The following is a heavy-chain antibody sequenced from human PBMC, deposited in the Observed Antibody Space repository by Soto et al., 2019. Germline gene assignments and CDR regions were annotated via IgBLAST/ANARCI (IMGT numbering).Heavy chain of an antibody. CDR1: GGSITTNNW. J-gene: IGHJ4*02. Sequence: SETLSLTCDVSGGSITTNNWWMWVRQAPGQGLEWIGEIYHSGITNYNPSLKSRVTMSVDNSKNQFSLKLSSVTAADTALYYCARGGYYDSSGYLDYWGQGTLVTVSS. CDR2: IYHSGIT. V-gene: IGHV4-4*02. CDR3: ARGGYYDSSGYLDY. D-gene: IGHD3-22*01.